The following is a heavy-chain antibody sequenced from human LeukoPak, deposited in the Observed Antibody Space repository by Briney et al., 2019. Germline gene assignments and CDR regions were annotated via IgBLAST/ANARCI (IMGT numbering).Heavy chain of an antibody. D-gene: IGHD3-10*01. CDR3: ARATNYGSGLTRNFDY. J-gene: IGHJ4*02. CDR2: ISSGGTAI. CDR1: GFTFSSHD. Sequence: GGSLRLSCAASGFTFSSHDMNWVRQAPGKGLEWLSYISSGGTAIYYADSVKGRFTISRDNAKNSLYLQMNSLRDEDTAVYYCARATNYGSGLTRNFDYWGQGTLVTVSS. V-gene: IGHV3-48*02.